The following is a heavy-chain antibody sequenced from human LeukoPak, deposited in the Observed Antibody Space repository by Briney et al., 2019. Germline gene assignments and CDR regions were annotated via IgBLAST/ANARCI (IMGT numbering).Heavy chain of an antibody. CDR2: IYYSGST. J-gene: IGHJ4*02. Sequence: PSETLSLTCSVSGGSISSSSYYWGWIRQPPGKGLEWIGNIYYSGSTYYNPSLKGRVTISVDTSENQFSLKLSSVTAADTAVYYCARVSSSWPHYYFDYWGQGTLVTVSS. CDR1: GGSISSSSYY. V-gene: IGHV4-39*07. D-gene: IGHD6-13*01. CDR3: ARVSSSWPHYYFDY.